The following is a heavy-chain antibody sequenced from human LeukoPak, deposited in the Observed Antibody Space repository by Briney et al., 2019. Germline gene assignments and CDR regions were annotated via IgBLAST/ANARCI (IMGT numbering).Heavy chain of an antibody. Sequence: GGSLRLSCAASGFTFSSYSMNWVRQAPGKGLEWVSSISSSSSCIYYADSVRGRFTISRDNAKNSLYLQMNSLRAEDTAVYYCARGIAAAGPIDYWGQGTLVTVSS. CDR2: ISSSSSCI. J-gene: IGHJ4*02. D-gene: IGHD6-13*01. CDR1: GFTFSSYS. CDR3: ARGIAAAGPIDY. V-gene: IGHV3-21*01.